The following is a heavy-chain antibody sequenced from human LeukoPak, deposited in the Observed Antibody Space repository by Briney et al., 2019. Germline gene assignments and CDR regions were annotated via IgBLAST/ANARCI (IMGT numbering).Heavy chain of an antibody. J-gene: IGHJ4*02. Sequence: PSETLSLTCTVSGGSISSYYWSWIRQPPGKGLEWIGYIYYSGSTNYNPSLKSRVTISVDTSKNQFSLKLRSVTAADTAVYYCARLGYSGYVVDYWGQGTLVTVSS. CDR1: GGSISSYY. CDR3: ARLGYSGYVVDY. V-gene: IGHV4-59*01. CDR2: IYYSGST. D-gene: IGHD5-12*01.